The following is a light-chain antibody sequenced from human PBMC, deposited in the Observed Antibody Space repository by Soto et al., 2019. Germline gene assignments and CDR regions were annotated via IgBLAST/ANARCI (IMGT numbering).Light chain of an antibody. V-gene: IGLV1-40*01. J-gene: IGLJ2*01. CDR1: NSNIGAGSG. Sequence: QSVLTQPPSVTGAPGQRVTISSTGTNSNIGAGSGVNWYQQFPDKAPKLLIYANTHRPSGVPDRFSGSTSATSASLAITGLQPQDEADYYCQSFDSSLTGLIFGGGTKLTVL. CDR3: QSFDSSLTGLI. CDR2: ANT.